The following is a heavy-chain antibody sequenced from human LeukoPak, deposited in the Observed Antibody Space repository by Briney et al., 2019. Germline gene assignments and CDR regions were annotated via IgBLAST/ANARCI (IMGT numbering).Heavy chain of an antibody. CDR3: ARGGAFMVRGVAYYYYYMDV. D-gene: IGHD3-10*01. V-gene: IGHV4-59*01. CDR1: GDSISYFY. Sequence: PSETLSLTCSVSGDSISYFYWSWIRQPPGKGLEWIGYIYYSGSTNYNPSLKSRVTISVDTSKNQFSLKLSSVTAADTAVYYCARGGAFMVRGVAYYYYYMDVWGKGTTVTVSS. CDR2: IYYSGST. J-gene: IGHJ6*03.